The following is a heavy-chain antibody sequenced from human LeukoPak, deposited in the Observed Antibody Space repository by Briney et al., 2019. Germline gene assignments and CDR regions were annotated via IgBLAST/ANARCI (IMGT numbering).Heavy chain of an antibody. J-gene: IGHJ1*01. Sequence: TSETLSLTCTVSGGSISSYYWSWIRQPPGKGLEWIGYIYYSGSTNYNPSLKSRVTISVDTSKNQFSLKLSSVTAADTAVYYCARDEAYFQHWGQGTLVTVSS. CDR1: GGSISSYY. V-gene: IGHV4-59*01. CDR3: ARDEAYFQH. CDR2: IYYSGST.